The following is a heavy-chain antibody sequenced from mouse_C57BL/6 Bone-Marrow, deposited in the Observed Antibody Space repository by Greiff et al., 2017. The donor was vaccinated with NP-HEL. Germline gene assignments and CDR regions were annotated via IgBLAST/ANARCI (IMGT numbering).Heavy chain of an antibody. V-gene: IGHV1-55*01. J-gene: IGHJ3*01. CDR3: ASDYYGGSYVAY. CDR2: IYPGSGST. CDR1: GYTFTSYW. D-gene: IGHD1-1*01. Sequence: QVQLQQPGAELVKPGASVKMSCKASGYTFTSYWITWVKQRPGQGLEWIGDIYPGSGSTNYNEKFKSKATLTVDTSSSTAYMQLSSLTSEDSAVYYCASDYYGGSYVAYWGQGTLVTVSA.